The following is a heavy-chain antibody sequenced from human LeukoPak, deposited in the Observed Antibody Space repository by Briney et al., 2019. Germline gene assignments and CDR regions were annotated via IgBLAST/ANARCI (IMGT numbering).Heavy chain of an antibody. J-gene: IGHJ4*02. CDR2: INWNGGST. V-gene: IGHV3-20*01. D-gene: IGHD3-9*01. CDR1: GFTFSSYE. Sequence: GGSLRLSCAASGFTFSSYEMNWVRQAPGKGLEWVSGINWNGGSTGYADSVKGRFTISRDNAKNSLYLQMNSLRAEDTALYHCASMRYFDWLSSFDYWGQGTLVTVSS. CDR3: ASMRYFDWLSSFDY.